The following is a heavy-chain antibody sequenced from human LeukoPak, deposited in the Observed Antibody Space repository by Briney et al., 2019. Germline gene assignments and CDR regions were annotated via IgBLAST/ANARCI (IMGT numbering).Heavy chain of an antibody. CDR3: AGRYSGYDTVDY. Sequence: SETLSLTCTVSGGSISSYYWSWIRQPAGKGLEWIGRIYTSGSTNYNPSLKSRVTISVDTSKNQFSLKLSSVTAADTAVYYCAGRYSGYDTVDYWGQGTLVTVSS. J-gene: IGHJ4*02. CDR2: IYTSGST. D-gene: IGHD5-12*01. CDR1: GGSISSYY. V-gene: IGHV4-4*07.